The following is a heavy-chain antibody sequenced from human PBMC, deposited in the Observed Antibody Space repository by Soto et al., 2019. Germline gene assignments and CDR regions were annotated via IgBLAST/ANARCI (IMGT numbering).Heavy chain of an antibody. CDR3: ARSSGGNFGIIIEGSNWFDP. V-gene: IGHV1-46*01. CDR1: GDTFTSYY. Sequence: ASVQVSCKAPGDTFTSYYLNRVRQAPGQGLEWMGVINPHGGSTKYAQKFQGRVTMTRDTSRSTVYMELRSLRSDDTAIYYCARSSGGNFGIIIEGSNWFDPWGQGTLVTVSS. J-gene: IGHJ5*02. CDR2: INPHGGST. D-gene: IGHD3-3*01.